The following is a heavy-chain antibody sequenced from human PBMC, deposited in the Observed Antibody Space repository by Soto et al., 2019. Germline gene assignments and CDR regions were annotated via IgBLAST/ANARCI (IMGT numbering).Heavy chain of an antibody. CDR3: ATLYSSSWQAPPYYYYYMDV. D-gene: IGHD6-13*01. Sequence: HPGGSLRLSCAASGFTFSSYAMHWVRQAPGKGLEYVSAISSNGGSTYYANSVKGRFTISRDNSKNTLYLQMGSLRAEDMAVYYCATLYSSSWQAPPYYYYYMDVRGKGTTVTVSS. CDR1: GFTFSSYA. V-gene: IGHV3-64*01. J-gene: IGHJ6*03. CDR2: ISSNGGST.